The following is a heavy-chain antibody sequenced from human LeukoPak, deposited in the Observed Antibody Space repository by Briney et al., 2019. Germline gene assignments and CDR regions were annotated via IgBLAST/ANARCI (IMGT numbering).Heavy chain of an antibody. CDR2: IIPIFGPA. V-gene: IGHV1-69*05. Sequence: SVKVSCKASGGTFSSYAISWVRQAPGQGVEWMGRIIPIFGPAISAPQFQRRVTLTTDESTSTAYMELRSLRSEDTAVYYCARGGAIVGATLVYWGQGTLVTVSS. D-gene: IGHD1-26*01. J-gene: IGHJ4*02. CDR3: ARGGAIVGATLVY. CDR1: GGTFSSYA.